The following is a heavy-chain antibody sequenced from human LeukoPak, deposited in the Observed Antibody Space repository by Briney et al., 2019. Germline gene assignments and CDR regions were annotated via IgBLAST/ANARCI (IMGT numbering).Heavy chain of an antibody. Sequence: GGSLRLSCAASGFTFSSYRMSWVRQAPGKGLEWVANIKQDGSEKYYVDSVKGRFTISRGNAKNSLYLQMNSLRAEDTAVYYCAREAPDRYYFDYWGQGTLVTVSS. CDR3: AREAPDRYYFDY. V-gene: IGHV3-7*01. CDR2: IKQDGSEK. J-gene: IGHJ4*02. CDR1: GFTFSSYR.